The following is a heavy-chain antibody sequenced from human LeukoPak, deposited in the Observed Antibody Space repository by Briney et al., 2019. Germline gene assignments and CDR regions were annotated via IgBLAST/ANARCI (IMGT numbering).Heavy chain of an antibody. D-gene: IGHD3-10*01. CDR2: IYYSGST. CDR3: AGRYYYGSGSPDY. CDR1: GVSISSYD. J-gene: IGHJ4*02. Sequence: SETLSLTCTVSGVSISSYDMSWIRQPPGKGLEWIGYIYYSGSTNYNPSLKSRVTISVDTSKNQFSLKLSSVTAADTAVYYCAGRYYYGSGSPDYWGQGTLVTVSS. V-gene: IGHV4-59*08.